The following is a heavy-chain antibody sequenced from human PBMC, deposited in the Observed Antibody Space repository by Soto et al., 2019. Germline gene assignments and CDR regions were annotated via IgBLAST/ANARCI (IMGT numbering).Heavy chain of an antibody. J-gene: IGHJ6*04. CDR2: INHSGST. CDR1: GGSFSGYY. V-gene: IGHV4-34*01. D-gene: IGHD3-10*01. CDR3: ASFLGEVIIIHYYSAMAV. Sequence: SETLSLTCAVYGGSFSGYYWSWIRQPPGKGLEWIGEINHSGSTNYNPSLKSRVSISVDTSKNQFSLKLSSVTAADTAVYYCASFLGEVIIIHYYSAMAVWGKGTTVPVSS.